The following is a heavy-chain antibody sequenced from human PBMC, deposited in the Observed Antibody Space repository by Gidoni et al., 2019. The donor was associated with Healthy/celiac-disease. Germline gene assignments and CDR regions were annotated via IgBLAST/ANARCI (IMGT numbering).Heavy chain of an antibody. CDR1: GFTFSSSS. D-gene: IGHD3-16*02. V-gene: IGHV3-21*01. CDR3: AREGRVTFGGVIAPSFDY. J-gene: IGHJ4*02. CDR2: ISSSSSYI. Sequence: EVQLVESGGGLVKPGGSLRLSCAASGFTFSSSSMNWVRQAPGKGLEWVSSISSSSSYIYYADSVKGRFTISRDNAKNSLYLQMNSLRAEDTAVYYCAREGRVTFGGVIAPSFDYWGQGTLVTVSS.